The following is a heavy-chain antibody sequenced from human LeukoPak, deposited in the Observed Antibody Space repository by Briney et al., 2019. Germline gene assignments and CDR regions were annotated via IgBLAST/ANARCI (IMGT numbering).Heavy chain of an antibody. V-gene: IGHV4-59*01. CDR2: IYYSGYT. J-gene: IGHJ6*03. D-gene: IGHD3-10*01. CDR3: ARTTMVRGTYYMDV. CDR1: GFTFSSYA. Sequence: ESLRLSCAASGFTFSSYALSWIRQPPGRGLEWIGYIYYSGYTNYNPSLKSRVTISVDTSKNQFSLKLSSVTAADTAVYYCARTTMVRGTYYMDVWGKGTTVTISS.